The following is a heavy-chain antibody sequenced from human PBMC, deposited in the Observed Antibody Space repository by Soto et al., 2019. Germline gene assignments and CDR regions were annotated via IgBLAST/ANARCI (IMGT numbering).Heavy chain of an antibody. CDR3: ARDCSRCGGDCYDHFDY. D-gene: IGHD2-21*02. J-gene: IGHJ4*02. CDR2: INPSGGST. CDR1: GYTFTSYY. V-gene: IGHV1-46*01. Sequence: ALVTVSCQASGYTFTSYYMHWVLQPPGQGLELMGIINPSGGSTSYAQKFQGRVTMTRDTSTSTVYMELSSLRSEDTAVYYCARDCSRCGGDCYDHFDYWGQGTLVTVSS.